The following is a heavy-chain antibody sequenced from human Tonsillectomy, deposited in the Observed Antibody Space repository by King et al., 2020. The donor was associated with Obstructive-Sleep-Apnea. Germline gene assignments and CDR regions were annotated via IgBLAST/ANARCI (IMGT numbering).Heavy chain of an antibody. CDR3: AKYYGPRNGYGMDV. Sequence: VQLQESGPGLVKPSETLSLTCTVSGGSVSSGSYYWSWIRQPPGKGLEWIGYIYYSGSTNYNPSLKSRVTISVDTSKNQFSLKLSSVTAADTAVYYCAKYYGPRNGYGMDVWGQGTTVTVSS. D-gene: IGHD3-10*01. CDR1: GGSVSSGSYY. J-gene: IGHJ6*02. V-gene: IGHV4-61*01. CDR2: IYYSGST.